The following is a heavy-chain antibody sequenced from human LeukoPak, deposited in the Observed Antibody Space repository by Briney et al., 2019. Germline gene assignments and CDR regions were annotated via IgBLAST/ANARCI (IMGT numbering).Heavy chain of an antibody. CDR2: IKQDGSEK. CDR1: GFTFSSYN. Sequence: PGGSLRLSCAASGFTFSSYNMNWVRQAPGKGLEWVANIKQDGSEKYYVDSVKGRFTISRDNAKNSLYLQMNSLRAEDTAVYYCARDRVWSSFDYWGQGTLVTVSS. V-gene: IGHV3-7*01. J-gene: IGHJ4*02. CDR3: ARDRVWSSFDY. D-gene: IGHD3-10*01.